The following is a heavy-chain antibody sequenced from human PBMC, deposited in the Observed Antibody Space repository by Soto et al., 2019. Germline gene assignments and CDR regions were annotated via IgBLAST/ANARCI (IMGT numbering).Heavy chain of an antibody. Sequence: GGSLRLSCAASGFTFSSYGMHWVRQAPGKGLEWVAVIWYDGSNKYYADSVKGRFTISRDNSKNTLYLQMNSLRAEDTAVYYCAREGDYYDRNYFDYWGQGTLVTVSS. V-gene: IGHV3-33*01. J-gene: IGHJ4*02. CDR3: AREGDYYDRNYFDY. CDR2: IWYDGSNK. D-gene: IGHD3-22*01. CDR1: GFTFSSYG.